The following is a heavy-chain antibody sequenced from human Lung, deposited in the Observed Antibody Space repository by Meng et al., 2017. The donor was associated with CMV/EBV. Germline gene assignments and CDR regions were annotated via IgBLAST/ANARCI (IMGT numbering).Heavy chain of an antibody. CDR3: ARMIMNNYDYHFAMDV. CDR2: IDHSGST. D-gene: IGHD3-16*01. CDR1: GGSLGDYF. J-gene: IGHJ6*01. Sequence: SETLSLXCTVYGGSLGDYFWTWIRQPPGKGLEWIGEIDHSGSTKYNPSLKSRATISDDASKNQLSLKLRSLTAADTAVYYCARMIMNNYDYHFAMDVWGQETSVTVSS. V-gene: IGHV4-34*01.